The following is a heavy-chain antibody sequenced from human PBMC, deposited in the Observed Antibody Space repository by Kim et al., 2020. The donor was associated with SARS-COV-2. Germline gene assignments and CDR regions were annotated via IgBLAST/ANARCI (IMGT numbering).Heavy chain of an antibody. Sequence: SETLSLTCSVSGDSVSSAGHYWGWIRQHPEKGLEWIGYIYSSGNTYYNPSLKSRLSISIDTSANQFFVKLDSVTAVDTAVYYCARRNGAAAFDVWGQGTVVIVSS. CDR3: ARRNGAAAFDV. CDR1: GDSVSSAGHY. J-gene: IGHJ3*01. V-gene: IGHV4-31*03. D-gene: IGHD6-25*01. CDR2: IYSSGNT.